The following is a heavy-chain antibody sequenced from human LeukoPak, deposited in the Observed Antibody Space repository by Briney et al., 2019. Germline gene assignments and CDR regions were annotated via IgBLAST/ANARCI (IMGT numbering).Heavy chain of an antibody. V-gene: IGHV1-46*01. Sequence: ASVKVSCKASGYTFTSFYMHWVRQAPGQGLEWMGINNPRGGSVSSAQNFQDRITLTRDTSTSTVYMELSSLRSDDTAVYYCARDYHGSGSLTTFDYWGQGTLVTVSS. CDR2: NNPRGGSV. J-gene: IGHJ4*02. D-gene: IGHD3-10*01. CDR3: ARDYHGSGSLTTFDY. CDR1: GYTFTSFY.